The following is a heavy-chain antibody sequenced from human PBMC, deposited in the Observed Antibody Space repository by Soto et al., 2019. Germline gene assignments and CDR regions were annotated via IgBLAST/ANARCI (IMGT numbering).Heavy chain of an antibody. CDR1: GYTFTSYA. CDR3: VKTLQYSYGLPH. V-gene: IGHV1-3*01. Sequence: GASVKVSCKASGYTFTSYAMHWVRQAPGQRLEWMGWINAGNGNTKYSQKFQGRVTITRDTSASTAYMELSSLRAEDTAVYYCVKTLQYSYGLPHWGLGTLVTVSS. CDR2: INAGNGNT. J-gene: IGHJ4*02. D-gene: IGHD5-18*01.